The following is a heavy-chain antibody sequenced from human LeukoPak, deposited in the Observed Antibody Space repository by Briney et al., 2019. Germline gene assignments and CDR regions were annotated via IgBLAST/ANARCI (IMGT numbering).Heavy chain of an antibody. CDR3: ARLLGGVAVSDSDYFDS. CDR1: GFTFSSYG. D-gene: IGHD6-19*01. Sequence: TGGSLRLSCAASGFTFSSYGMHWVRQAPGKGLEWVAYIKYDGGEKNFVDSVKGRFTISRDNAKNLVYLQMNSLRVEDTAVYYCARLLGGVAVSDSDYFDSWGQGTLVTVAS. CDR2: IKYDGGEK. V-gene: IGHV3-7*01. J-gene: IGHJ4*02.